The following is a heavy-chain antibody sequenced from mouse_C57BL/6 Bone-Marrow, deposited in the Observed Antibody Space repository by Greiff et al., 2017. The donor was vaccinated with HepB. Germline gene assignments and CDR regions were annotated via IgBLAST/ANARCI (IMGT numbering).Heavy chain of an antibody. CDR2: IWSGGST. CDR1: GFSLTSYG. V-gene: IGHV2-2*01. D-gene: IGHD2-4*01. CDR3: ASYYDYDVWYFDV. Sequence: VKLQQSGPGLVQPSQSLSITCTVSGFSLTSYGVHWVRQSPGKGLEWLGVIWSGGSTDYNAAFISRLSISKDNSKSQVFFKMNSLQADDTAIYYCASYYDYDVWYFDVWGTGTTVTVSS. J-gene: IGHJ1*03.